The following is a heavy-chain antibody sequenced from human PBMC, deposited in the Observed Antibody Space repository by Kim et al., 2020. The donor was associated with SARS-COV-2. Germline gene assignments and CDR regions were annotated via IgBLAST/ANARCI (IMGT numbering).Heavy chain of an antibody. J-gene: IGHJ5*02. Sequence: LKSRVTMSVDTSKNQFSLKLSAVTAADTAVYYCASEDIVVVPAGGGWFDPWGQGTLVTVSS. V-gene: IGHV4-4*06. CDR3: ASEDIVVVPAGGGWFDP. D-gene: IGHD2-2*01.